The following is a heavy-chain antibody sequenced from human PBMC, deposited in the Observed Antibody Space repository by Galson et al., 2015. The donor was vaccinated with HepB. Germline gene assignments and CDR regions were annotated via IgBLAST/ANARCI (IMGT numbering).Heavy chain of an antibody. D-gene: IGHD6-13*01. J-gene: IGHJ4*02. CDR3: AKASGPAAGYLDD. CDR2: ISASGRVT. Sequence: SLRLSCAASGSSFNTYAMSWVRQAPGKGLEWVSGISASGRVTYYAESLKGRVTISRSKYRNTLYLQMNSLTVEDTAVYYCAKASGPAAGYLDDWGQGTLVTVSS. CDR1: GSSFNTYA. V-gene: IGHV3-23*01.